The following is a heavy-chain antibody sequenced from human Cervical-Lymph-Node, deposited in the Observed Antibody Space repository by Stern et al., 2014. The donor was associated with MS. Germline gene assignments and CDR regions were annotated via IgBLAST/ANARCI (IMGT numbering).Heavy chain of an antibody. CDR2: IDWDDDK. J-gene: IGHJ4*02. CDR3: ARTTAGTYFEY. V-gene: IGHV2-70*04. D-gene: IGHD1/OR15-1a*01. Sequence: QVTLKESGPALVKPTQTLTLTCTFSGFSLSATGVRVSWIRQSPGKALEWLARIDWDDDKLYNTSLKTRLTVSKDTSKNQVVLTMSNLDPVDTATYYCARTTAGTYFEYWGQGTLVTVSS. CDR1: GFSLSATGVR.